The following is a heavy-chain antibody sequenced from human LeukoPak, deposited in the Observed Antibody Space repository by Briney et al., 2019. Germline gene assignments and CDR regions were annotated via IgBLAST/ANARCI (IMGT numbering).Heavy chain of an antibody. J-gene: IGHJ4*02. CDR3: TKDLPFTRGGVIVD. D-gene: IGHD3-16*01. V-gene: IGHV3-15*01. Sequence: GGSLRLSCAASGLIFSNAWMTWVRQAPGKGLEWVGRIKSKVNGETTDYGEPVQGRFTISRDDSKNMLYLQMNSLTSEDTAMYYCTKDLPFTRGGVIVDWGQGTLVTVS. CDR1: GLIFSNAW. CDR2: IKSKVNGETT.